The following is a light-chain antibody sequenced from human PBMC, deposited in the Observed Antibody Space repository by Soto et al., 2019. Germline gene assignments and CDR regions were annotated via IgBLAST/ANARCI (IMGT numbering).Light chain of an antibody. CDR1: SGHTNYA. CDR2: LNSDGSH. J-gene: IGLJ3*02. CDR3: QTWGTGVWV. Sequence: QPVLSQSPSASASLGASVKLTCTLDSGHTNYAISWHQQQPEKGPRYLMRLNSDGSHTKGDGIPDRFSGSSSGAERYLTISSLQSEDEADYYCQTWGTGVWVFGGGTKVTVL. V-gene: IGLV4-69*01.